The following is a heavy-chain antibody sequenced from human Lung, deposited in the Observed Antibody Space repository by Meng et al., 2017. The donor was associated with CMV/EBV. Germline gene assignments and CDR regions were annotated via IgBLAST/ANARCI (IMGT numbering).Heavy chain of an antibody. CDR1: GYTFSGYY. CDR2: INPQGGDT. D-gene: IGHD4/OR15-4a*01. J-gene: IGHJ5*02. V-gene: IGHV1-2*02. CDR3: ARDFLDYGGWFDP. Sequence: ASVKVSCKASGYTFSGYYIHWVRQAPGQGLEWMGWINPQGGDTKYEQRFQGRVSVTRETSITTAYMELSSLRSDDTAVYYCARDFLDYGGWFDPWGQGTLVTVSS.